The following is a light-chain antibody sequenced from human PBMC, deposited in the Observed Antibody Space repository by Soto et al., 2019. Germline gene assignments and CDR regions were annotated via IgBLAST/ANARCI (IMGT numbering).Light chain of an antibody. J-gene: IGKJ1*01. V-gene: IGKV1-39*01. CDR3: QQSYSTPWT. CDR2: AAS. CDR1: QSISSY. Sequence: DIPMTQSPSSLSASVGDRVTITCRASQSISSYLNWYQQKPGKAPKLLIYAASSLQSGVPSRFSGIGSGTDFTLTISSLQPEDFATYYCQQSYSTPWTFGQGTKVEIK.